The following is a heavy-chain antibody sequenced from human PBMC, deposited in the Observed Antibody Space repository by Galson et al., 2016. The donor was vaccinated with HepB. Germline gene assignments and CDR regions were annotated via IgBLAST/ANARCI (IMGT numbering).Heavy chain of an antibody. Sequence: SETLSLTCAVSGVSISSTTWWSWVRQPPGKGLEWIGEIYHSGSTHYNPSLKSRVTISVDKSNNQFSLKLSSVTAADTAVYYCYYLRGTTGATVGMDVWGQGTTVTVSS. V-gene: IGHV4-4*02. J-gene: IGHJ6*02. CDR2: IYHSGST. D-gene: IGHD1-1*01. CDR1: GVSISSTTW. CDR3: YYLRGTTGATVGMDV.